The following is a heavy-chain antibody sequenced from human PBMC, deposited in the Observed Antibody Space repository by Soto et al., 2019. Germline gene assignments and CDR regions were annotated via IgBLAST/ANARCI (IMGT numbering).Heavy chain of an antibody. CDR3: AREGELDALDY. CDR2: INPNSGGT. D-gene: IGHD2-21*01. Sequence: ASVKVSCKASGYTFTGNYMHWVRQAPGQGLEWMGWINPNSGGTNYAQKFQGWVTMTRDTSISTAYMELSRLRSDDTAVYYCAREGELDALDYWAQGTLVTVSS. CDR1: GYTFTGNY. V-gene: IGHV1-2*04. J-gene: IGHJ4*02.